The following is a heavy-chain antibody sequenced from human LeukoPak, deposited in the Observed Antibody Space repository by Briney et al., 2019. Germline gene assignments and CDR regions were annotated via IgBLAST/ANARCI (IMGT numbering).Heavy chain of an antibody. V-gene: IGHV3-23*01. CDR3: AKGTGINHYHWIDP. J-gene: IGHJ5*02. CDR2: ISGSGGNT. D-gene: IGHD3/OR15-3a*01. CDR1: KVTFSDYA. Sequence: GVSLRLSCAASKVTFSDYAMNWVRQAPGKGLEWVSGISGSGGNTYYADSVKGRFTISRDNSKNTLYLQMNSLRAEDTALYYCAKGTGINHYHWIDPWGQGTQVTVSS.